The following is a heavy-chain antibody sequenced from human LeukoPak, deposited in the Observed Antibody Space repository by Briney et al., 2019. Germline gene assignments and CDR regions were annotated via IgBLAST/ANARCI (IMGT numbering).Heavy chain of an antibody. J-gene: IGHJ6*03. V-gene: IGHV3-23*01. Sequence: PGGSLRLSCAASGFTFGSYAMYWVRQAPGKGLEWVSGISGSGGSTFYADSVKGRFTISRDNSENTVYLQMNSLRAEDTAVYYCARTGEQLVPPPYYYMDVWGKGTTVTVSS. CDR3: ARTGEQLVPPPYYYMDV. D-gene: IGHD6-13*01. CDR2: ISGSGGST. CDR1: GFTFGSYA.